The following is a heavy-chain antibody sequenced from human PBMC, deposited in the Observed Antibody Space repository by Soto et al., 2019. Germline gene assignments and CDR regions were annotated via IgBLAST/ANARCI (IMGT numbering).Heavy chain of an antibody. CDR2: ISVYNGDT. CDR3: ARDGWDCSGGSCYANYYYYGMDV. V-gene: IGHV1-18*01. CDR1: GYTFISYG. J-gene: IGHJ6*02. Sequence: ASVKVSCKASGYTFISYGISWVRQAPGQGLEWMGWISVYNGDTNYAQKLQDRVTLTTDTSTSTVYMELRSLRSDDTAVYYCARDGWDCSGGSCYANYYYYGMDVWGQGTTVTVSS. D-gene: IGHD2-15*01.